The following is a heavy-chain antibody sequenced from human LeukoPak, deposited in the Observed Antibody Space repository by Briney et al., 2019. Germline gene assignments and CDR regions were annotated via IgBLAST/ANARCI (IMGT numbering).Heavy chain of an antibody. CDR1: GFTFSSYA. V-gene: IGHV3-23*01. Sequence: GGSLRLSCAASGFTFSSYAMSWVRQAPGKGLEWVSAISGSGGSTYYADSVKGRFTISRDNSKNTPYLQMNSLRAEDTAVYYCAKGGDGYNLYYFDYWGQGTLVTVSS. CDR2: ISGSGGST. J-gene: IGHJ4*02. CDR3: AKGGDGYNLYYFDY. D-gene: IGHD5-12*01.